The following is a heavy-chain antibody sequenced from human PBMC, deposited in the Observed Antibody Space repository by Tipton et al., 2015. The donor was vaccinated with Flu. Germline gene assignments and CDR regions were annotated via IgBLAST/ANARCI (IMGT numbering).Heavy chain of an antibody. V-gene: IGHV4-61*01. Sequence: TLSLTCTVSGGSVSSGSYYWSWIRQPPGKGLEWIGYIYYSGSTNYNPSLKSRVTISVDTSKNQFSLKLSSVTAADTAVYYCAGGDYYGSGNDYYYGMDVWGQGTTVPVSS. D-gene: IGHD3-10*01. CDR2: IYYSGST. CDR1: GGSVSSGSYY. CDR3: AGGDYYGSGNDYYYGMDV. J-gene: IGHJ6*02.